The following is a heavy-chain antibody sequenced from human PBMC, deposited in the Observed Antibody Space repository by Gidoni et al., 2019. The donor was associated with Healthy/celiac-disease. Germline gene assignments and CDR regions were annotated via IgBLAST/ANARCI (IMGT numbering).Heavy chain of an antibody. CDR2: IWYDGSNK. CDR3: ARDGYNWNDGFD. Sequence: QVQLVESGGGVVQPGRSLRLSCAASGFTFSSYGMHWVRQAPGTGLEWVAVIWYDGSNKYYADSVKGRFTISRDNSKNTLYLQMNSLRAEDTAVYYCARDGYNWNDGFDWGQGTLVTVSS. J-gene: IGHJ4*02. CDR1: GFTFSSYG. D-gene: IGHD1-20*01. V-gene: IGHV3-33*01.